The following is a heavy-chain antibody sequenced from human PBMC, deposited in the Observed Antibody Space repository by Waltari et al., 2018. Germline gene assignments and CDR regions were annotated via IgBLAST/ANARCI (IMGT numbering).Heavy chain of an antibody. Sequence: EVQLVESGGDLVQPGGSLRLSCAASGFTVSNNYITWVRQAPGKGLEWVSIIYAGGTTYYAYSVKGRFTISRDSSKNTVNLQMNILRPEDSAVYYCARATATGATPEYWGQGTLVTVSS. J-gene: IGHJ4*02. D-gene: IGHD7-27*01. CDR3: ARATATGATPEY. V-gene: IGHV3-66*02. CDR2: IYAGGTT. CDR1: GFTVSNNY.